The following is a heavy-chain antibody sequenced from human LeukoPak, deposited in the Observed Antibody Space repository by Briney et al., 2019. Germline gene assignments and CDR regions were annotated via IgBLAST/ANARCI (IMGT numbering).Heavy chain of an antibody. J-gene: IGHJ4*02. D-gene: IGHD5-12*01. V-gene: IGHV3-21*01. CDR3: ARGGLGYSGFSGH. Sequence: GGSLRLSCAASGFTFSSYSMNWVRQAPGKGLEWVSSISSTSSYIYYADSVKGRFTISRDNAKNSLYLQMNSLRAEDTAVYYCARGGLGYSGFSGHWGQGTLVTVSS. CDR2: ISSTSSYI. CDR1: GFTFSSYS.